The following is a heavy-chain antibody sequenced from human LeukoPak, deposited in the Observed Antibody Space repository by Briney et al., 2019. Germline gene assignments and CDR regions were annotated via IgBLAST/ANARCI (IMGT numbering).Heavy chain of an antibody. Sequence: PGGSLRLSCAASGFTFSDHYMDWVRQAQGKGRGWVGRTRNKANSYTTEYAESVKGRITISRDDSKKSLYLQMNSLKTEDTAVYYCARVKVGGYYYMDVWGKGTTVTVSS. CDR2: TRNKANSYTT. CDR1: GFTFSDHY. V-gene: IGHV3-72*01. J-gene: IGHJ6*03. D-gene: IGHD2-15*01. CDR3: ARVKVGGYYYMDV.